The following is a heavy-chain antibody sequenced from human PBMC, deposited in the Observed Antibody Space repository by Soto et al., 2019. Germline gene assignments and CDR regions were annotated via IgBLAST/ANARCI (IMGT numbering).Heavy chain of an antibody. J-gene: IGHJ5*02. CDR3: ARDLFCSGGSCYGELAWFDP. CDR2: ISAYNGNT. D-gene: IGHD2-15*01. CDR1: GYTFTSYG. V-gene: IGHV1-18*04. Sequence: QVQLVQSGAEVKKPGASVKVSCKASGYTFTSYGISWVRQAPGQGLEWMGWISAYNGNTNYAQKLQGRVTMTTDTSTSTAYMELRSLRSDDTAVYYCARDLFCSGGSCYGELAWFDPWGQGTLVTVFS.